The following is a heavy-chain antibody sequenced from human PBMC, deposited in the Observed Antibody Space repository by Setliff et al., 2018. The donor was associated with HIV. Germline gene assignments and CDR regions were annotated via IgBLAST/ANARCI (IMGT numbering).Heavy chain of an antibody. CDR1: GFSLSTSGMC. CDR2: IDWDDDK. D-gene: IGHD3-22*01. Sequence: ESGPTLVNPTPTLTLTCTFSGFSLSTSGMCVSWIRQPPGKALEWLARIDWDDDKYYSTSLKTRLTISKDTSKNQVVLTMTNMDPVDTATYYCARSKSYYDSSGYAYNYYMDVWGKGTTVTVSS. CDR3: ARSKSYYDSSGYAYNYYMDV. V-gene: IGHV2-70*11. J-gene: IGHJ6*03.